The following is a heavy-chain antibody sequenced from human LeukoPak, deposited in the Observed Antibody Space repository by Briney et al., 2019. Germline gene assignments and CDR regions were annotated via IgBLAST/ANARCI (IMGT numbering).Heavy chain of an antibody. CDR1: GFTFSSYS. J-gene: IGHJ4*02. V-gene: IGHV3-21*01. D-gene: IGHD1-26*01. CDR3: ASGVWTGAELDY. CDR2: ISSSSSYI. Sequence: GGSLRLSCAASGFTFSSYSMSWVRQAPGKGLEWVSSISSSSSYIYYADSVKGRFTISRDNAKNSLYLQMNSLRAEDTAVYYCASGVWTGAELDYWGQGTLVTVSS.